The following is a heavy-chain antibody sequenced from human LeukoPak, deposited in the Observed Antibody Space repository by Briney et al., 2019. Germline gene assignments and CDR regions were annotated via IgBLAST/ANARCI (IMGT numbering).Heavy chain of an antibody. Sequence: AGRSLRLSCAASGFTFSSYAMHWVRQAPGKGLEWVAVISYVGSNKYYADSVKGRFTISRDNSKNTLYLQMNSLRAEDTAVYYCAREVEAFCIWGQGTMVTVSS. D-gene: IGHD1-1*01. V-gene: IGHV3-30-3*01. CDR2: ISYVGSNK. CDR3: AREVEAFCI. J-gene: IGHJ3*02. CDR1: GFTFSSYA.